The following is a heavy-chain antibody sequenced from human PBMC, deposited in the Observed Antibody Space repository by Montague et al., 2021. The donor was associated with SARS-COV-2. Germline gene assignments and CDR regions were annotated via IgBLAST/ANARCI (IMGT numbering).Heavy chain of an antibody. Sequence: SETRSLTCGVSGASVTSTNWWSWVRQPTGKGLEWIGEIYHTGNTNYSPSLKNRVSISLDKSKNQLSLRLNSVTAAGTAVYYCARGDHPTTASWYFFDSWGQGALVTVSS. J-gene: IGHJ4*02. D-gene: IGHD6-13*01. CDR1: GASVTSTNW. CDR3: ARGDHPTTASWYFFDS. CDR2: IYHTGNT. V-gene: IGHV4-4*02.